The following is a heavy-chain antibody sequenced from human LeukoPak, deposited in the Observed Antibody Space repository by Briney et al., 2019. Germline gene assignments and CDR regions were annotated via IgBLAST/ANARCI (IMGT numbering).Heavy chain of an antibody. CDR1: RLTFDKYA. CDR3: AKDLPSPYCSGGHCYSGLNDY. CDR2: ISGDGGTT. Sequence: GGSLRLSCAASRLTFDKYAMHWVRQAPGKGLEWVSLISGDGGTTYYADSVKGRFTISRDNSKNSLYLQMNSLRAEDTALYYCAKDLPSPYCSGGHCYSGLNDYWGQGTQVTVSS. J-gene: IGHJ4*02. D-gene: IGHD2-15*01. V-gene: IGHV3-43*02.